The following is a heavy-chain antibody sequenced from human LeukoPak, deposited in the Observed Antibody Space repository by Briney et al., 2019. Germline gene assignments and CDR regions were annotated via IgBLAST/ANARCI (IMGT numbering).Heavy chain of an antibody. J-gene: IGHJ4*02. CDR1: GYSFTSYD. CDR3: ARRAGIAARRRGLFDY. Sequence: ASVKVSCKASGYSFTSYDINWVRQATGQGLEWMGWMNPNSGNTGYAQKFQGRVTITRNTSISTAYMELSSLRSEDTAVYYCARRAGIAARRRGLFDYWGQGTLVTVSS. CDR2: MNPNSGNT. V-gene: IGHV1-8*03. D-gene: IGHD6-6*01.